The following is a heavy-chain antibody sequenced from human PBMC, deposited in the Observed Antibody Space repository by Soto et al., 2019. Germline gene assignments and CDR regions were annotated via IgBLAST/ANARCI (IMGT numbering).Heavy chain of an antibody. CDR3: TSTKGRLEPPTNDF. J-gene: IGHJ4*02. CDR1: GFTFSNAW. Sequence: EVQLVESGGGLVKPGGSLRLSCAGSGFTFSNAWMSWVRRAPGKGLEWVGRIKSDAYGGAIDYAAPVKGRFTISRDDSKNTLFLQLSNLIAEYTAVYSCTSTKGRLEPPTNDFWGQGTPVIVSS. V-gene: IGHV3-15*01. CDR2: IKSDAYGGAI. D-gene: IGHD2-8*01.